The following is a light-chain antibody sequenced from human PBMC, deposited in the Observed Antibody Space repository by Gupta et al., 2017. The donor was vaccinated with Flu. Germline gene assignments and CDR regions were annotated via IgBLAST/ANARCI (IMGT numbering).Light chain of an antibody. J-gene: IGLJ1*01. CDR2: DDS. Sequence: GKTSRSAGGGSKIGSESVYWYHLKSAPSPVLLVYDDSERHAVIPERFSGSNSGTTATLTTSRVYAGDEADYYCQVCDSISDNYVFGTGTKVTVL. CDR1: KIGSES. V-gene: IGLV3-21*03. CDR3: QVCDSISDNYV.